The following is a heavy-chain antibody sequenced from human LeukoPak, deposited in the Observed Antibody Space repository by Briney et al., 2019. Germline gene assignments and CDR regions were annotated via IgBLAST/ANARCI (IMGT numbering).Heavy chain of an antibody. D-gene: IGHD2-2*01. CDR2: ISKGGDTI. V-gene: IGHV3-11*04. J-gene: IGHJ5*02. CDR1: GLTFYDFSDYY. CDR3: VIPAGRASATDH. Sequence: KPGGSLRLSYVASGLTFYDFSDYYMSWIRQAPGKGLEWLSYISKGGDTIYYADSVKGRFTISRDNAEKSLFLQMRSLRVEDTAYYCVIPAGRASATDHWGQGALVTVSS.